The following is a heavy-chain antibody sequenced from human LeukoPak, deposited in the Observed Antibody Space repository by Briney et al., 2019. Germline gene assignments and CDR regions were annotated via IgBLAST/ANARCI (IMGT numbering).Heavy chain of an antibody. Sequence: SETLSLTCTVSGGSISSYYWSWIRQPPGKGLEWIGYIYYSGSTNYNPSLKSRVTISVDTSKNQFSLKLSSVTAADTAVYYCARGGSGYALNWFDPWGQGTLVTVSS. CDR1: GGSISSYY. D-gene: IGHD5-12*01. V-gene: IGHV4-59*01. CDR2: IYYSGST. J-gene: IGHJ5*02. CDR3: ARGGSGYALNWFDP.